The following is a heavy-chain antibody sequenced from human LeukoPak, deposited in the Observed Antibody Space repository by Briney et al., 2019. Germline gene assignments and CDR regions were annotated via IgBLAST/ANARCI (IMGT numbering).Heavy chain of an antibody. CDR1: GFTFDDYA. D-gene: IGHD6-19*01. CDR2: ISWNSGSI. Sequence: GRSLRLSCAASGFTFDDYAMHWVRQAPGKGLEWVSGISWNSGSIGYADSVKGRFTISRDNAKNSLYLQMNSLRAEDTAVYYCATSIAVAGLFDYWGQGTLVTVSS. CDR3: ATSIAVAGLFDY. J-gene: IGHJ4*02. V-gene: IGHV3-9*01.